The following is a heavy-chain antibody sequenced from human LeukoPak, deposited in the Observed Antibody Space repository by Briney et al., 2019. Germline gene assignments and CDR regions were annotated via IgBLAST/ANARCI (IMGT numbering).Heavy chain of an antibody. Sequence: GGSLRLSCAASGFTFSSYWMSWVRQAPGKGLEWVANIKQDGSEKNYVDPVKGRFTTSRDNAKNSLYLQMNSLRAEDTAVYYCAKHEIRAGTRNKAFDIWGQGTMVTVSS. J-gene: IGHJ3*02. CDR3: AKHEIRAGTRNKAFDI. V-gene: IGHV3-7*01. CDR1: GFTFSSYW. CDR2: IKQDGSEK.